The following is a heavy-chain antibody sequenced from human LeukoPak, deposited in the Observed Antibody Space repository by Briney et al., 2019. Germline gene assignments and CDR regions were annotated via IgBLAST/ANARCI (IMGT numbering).Heavy chain of an antibody. V-gene: IGHV3-23*01. D-gene: IGHD3-10*01. CDR1: GFSVGSSA. Sequence: GRSLRLSCAASGFSVGSSAMSWVRQAPGEWLGWVSAICGSGGTTYYAASVKGRFTISSDNSKHTLYLQMNSPRAEATAVYYCAQSPSMVRGVTVDYWGQGTLVTVSS. CDR3: AQSPSMVRGVTVDY. CDR2: ICGSGGTT. J-gene: IGHJ4*02.